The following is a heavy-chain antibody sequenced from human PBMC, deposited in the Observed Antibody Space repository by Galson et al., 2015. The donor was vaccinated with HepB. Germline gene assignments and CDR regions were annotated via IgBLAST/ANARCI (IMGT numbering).Heavy chain of an antibody. CDR1: GYIFTSYD. J-gene: IGHJ4*02. D-gene: IGHD4-23*01. CDR3: ARVVRSKAPYFDN. CDR2: ISAYNGAT. V-gene: IGHV1-18*01. Sequence: SVKVSCKASGYIFTSYDITWVRQAPGRGLEWMGWISAYNGATNYEQKFQDRVTMITDRSTSTAYMELRSLRSDDTAVYYCARVVRSKAPYFDNWGQGTLVTISS.